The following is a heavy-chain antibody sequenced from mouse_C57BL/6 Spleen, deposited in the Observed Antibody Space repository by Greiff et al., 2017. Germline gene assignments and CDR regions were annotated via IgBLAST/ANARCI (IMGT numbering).Heavy chain of an antibody. D-gene: IGHD1-1*01. J-gene: IGHJ4*01. V-gene: IGHV1-82*01. CDR3: ANYYGSSSYYYDMDY. CDR2: IYPGDGDT. CDR1: GYAFSSSW. Sequence: VQLVESGPELVKPGASVKISCKASGYAFSSSWMNWVKQRPGKGLEWIGRIYPGDGDTNYNGKFKGKATLTADKSSSTAYMQLSSLTSEDSAVYFCANYYGSSSYYYDMDYWGQGTSVTVSS.